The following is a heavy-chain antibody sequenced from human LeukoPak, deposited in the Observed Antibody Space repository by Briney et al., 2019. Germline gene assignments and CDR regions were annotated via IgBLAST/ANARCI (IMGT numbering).Heavy chain of an antibody. CDR2: IHYGGNT. CDR3: ARRGDGYPYYFGY. Sequence: SETLSLTCAISGGSISGYYWSWVRQPPGKGLEWIGYIHYGGNTNYNPSLKSRVTISVDTSKNQFSLKLNSVTAADTAVYYCARRGDGYPYYFGYWGQGTLVTVSS. CDR1: GGSISGYY. D-gene: IGHD5-24*01. J-gene: IGHJ4*02. V-gene: IGHV4-59*01.